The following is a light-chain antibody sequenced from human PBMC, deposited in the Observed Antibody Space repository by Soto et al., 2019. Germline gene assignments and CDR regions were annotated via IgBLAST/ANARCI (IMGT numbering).Light chain of an antibody. CDR2: EVT. CDR3: SSFAGTNSFV. Sequence: QSALTQPPSASGSPGQSVTISCTATSSDVGGYNFVSWYQQHPGKAPKLIIYEVTRRPSGVPDRIFGSKSYTTASLTVSGLQAEDEADYYCSSFAGTNSFVFGTGTKLTVL. V-gene: IGLV2-8*01. J-gene: IGLJ1*01. CDR1: SSDVGGYNF.